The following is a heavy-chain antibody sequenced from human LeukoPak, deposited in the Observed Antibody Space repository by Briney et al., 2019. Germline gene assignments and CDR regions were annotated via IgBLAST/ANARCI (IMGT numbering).Heavy chain of an antibody. D-gene: IGHD3-22*01. V-gene: IGHV1-69*01. Sequence: GSSVKVSCKASGGTFSSYAISWVRQAPGQGLEWMGGIIPIFGTANYAQKFQGRVTITADESTSTAYMELSSLRSEDTAVYYCASTPLYYDSSGYQYYFDYWGQGTLVTVSS. CDR3: ASTPLYYDSSGYQYYFDY. CDR1: GGTFSSYA. J-gene: IGHJ4*02. CDR2: IIPIFGTA.